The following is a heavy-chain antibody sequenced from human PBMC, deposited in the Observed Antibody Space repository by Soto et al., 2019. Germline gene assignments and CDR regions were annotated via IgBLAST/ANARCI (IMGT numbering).Heavy chain of an antibody. CDR1: GGSISSSSYY. V-gene: IGHV4-39*01. D-gene: IGHD6-19*01. CDR3: ARHRGSGWLYFQH. J-gene: IGHJ1*01. Sequence: QLQLQESGPGLVKPSETLSLTCTVSGGSISSSSYYWGWIRQPPGKGLEWIGSIYYSGSTYYNPSLKSRVTISVDTSKNQFSLKLSSVTAADTAVYYCARHRGSGWLYFQHWGQGTLVTVSS. CDR2: IYYSGST.